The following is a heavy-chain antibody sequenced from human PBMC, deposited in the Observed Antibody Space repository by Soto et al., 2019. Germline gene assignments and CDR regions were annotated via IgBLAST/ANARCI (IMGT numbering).Heavy chain of an antibody. CDR3: ARGSPFYSSGWNPLDP. Sequence: ASVKVSCKASGGTFSSYAISWVRQAPGQGLEWMGGIIPIFGTANYAQKFQGRVTITADESTSTAYMELSSLRSEDTAVYYCARGSPFYSSGWNPLDPWGQGTLVTVSS. J-gene: IGHJ5*02. CDR2: IIPIFGTA. V-gene: IGHV1-69*13. CDR1: GGTFSSYA. D-gene: IGHD6-19*01.